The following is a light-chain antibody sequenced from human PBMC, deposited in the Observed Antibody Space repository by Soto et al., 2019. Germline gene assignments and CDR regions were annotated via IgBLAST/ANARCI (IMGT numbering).Light chain of an antibody. Sequence: IQLTQSPSSLSASVGDRVTITCRTSHGISSALAWYQQEPGKAPKLLIFDASTLESGVPSRFSGRGSGTDFTLVINSLQPEDFATSYCQQFNSYPYTFGQGTKVEI. J-gene: IGKJ2*01. V-gene: IGKV1-13*02. CDR3: QQFNSYPYT. CDR2: DAS. CDR1: HGISSA.